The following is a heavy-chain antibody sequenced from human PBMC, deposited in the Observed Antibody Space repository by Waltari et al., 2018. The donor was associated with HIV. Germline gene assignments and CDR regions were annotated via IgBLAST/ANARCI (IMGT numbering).Heavy chain of an antibody. CDR3: ARGFSGFDY. CDR2: INPRGERT. J-gene: IGHJ4*02. CDR1: GYTFTRYY. Sequence: QVQLVQSGAEVKKPGASVKVSCKASGYTFTRYYMHWVRQASGQGLEGMGVINPRGERTVYAQKFQGRVTMTRDASTSTVYMVLSTLRSEDTAVYYCARGFSGFDYWGQGTLITVSS. V-gene: IGHV1-46*01.